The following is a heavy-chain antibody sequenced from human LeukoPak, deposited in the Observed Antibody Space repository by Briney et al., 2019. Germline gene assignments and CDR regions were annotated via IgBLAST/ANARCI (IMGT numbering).Heavy chain of an antibody. Sequence: GGSLRLSCEVSGFTFSSYSMNWVRQAPGKGLEWVSSISSSSSYIYYADSVKGRFTISRDNAKNSLYLQMNSLRAEDTAVYYCARARGGDSSGYFREFDYWGQGTLVTVSS. CDR1: GFTFSSYS. J-gene: IGHJ4*02. V-gene: IGHV3-21*01. D-gene: IGHD3-22*01. CDR3: ARARGGDSSGYFREFDY. CDR2: ISSSSSYI.